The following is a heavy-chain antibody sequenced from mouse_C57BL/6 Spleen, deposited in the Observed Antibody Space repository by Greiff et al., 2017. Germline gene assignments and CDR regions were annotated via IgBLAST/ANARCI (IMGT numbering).Heavy chain of an antibody. Sequence: EVKLMESGGGLVKPGGSLKLSCAASGFTFSSYAMSWVRQTPEKRLEWVATISDGGSYTYYPDNVKGRFTISRDNAKNNLYLQMSHLKSEDTAMYYCARDYSNHYWYCDVWGTGTTVTVSS. CDR2: ISDGGSYT. CDR1: GFTFSSYA. J-gene: IGHJ1*03. D-gene: IGHD2-5*01. CDR3: ARDYSNHYWYCDV. V-gene: IGHV5-4*01.